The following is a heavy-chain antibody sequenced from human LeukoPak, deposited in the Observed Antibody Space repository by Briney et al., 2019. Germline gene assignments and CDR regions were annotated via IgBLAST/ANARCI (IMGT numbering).Heavy chain of an antibody. Sequence: SQTLSLTCTVSGGSISSGDYYWSWIRQHPGKGLEWIGYICYSGSTYYNPSLKSRVTISVDTSKNQFSLKLSSVTAADTAMYYCAKTDSSGYYADYWGQGTLVTVSS. D-gene: IGHD3-22*01. CDR2: ICYSGST. V-gene: IGHV4-31*03. CDR3: AKTDSSGYYADY. CDR1: GGSISSGDYY. J-gene: IGHJ4*02.